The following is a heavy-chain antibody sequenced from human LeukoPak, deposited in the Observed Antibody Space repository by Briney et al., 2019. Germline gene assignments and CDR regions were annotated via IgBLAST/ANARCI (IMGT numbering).Heavy chain of an antibody. CDR1: GFPFSSYS. V-gene: IGHV3-48*01. CDR2: ISTSSSTI. CDR3: ARPSYDYVWGSYRYSYFDY. D-gene: IGHD3-16*02. Sequence: GGSLRLSCAASGFPFSSYSMNWVRQAPGRGLEWVSYISTSSSTIYYADSVKGRFTISRDNSKNTLYLQMNSLKASDTAMYYCARPSYDYVWGSYRYSYFDYWGQGTLVTVSS. J-gene: IGHJ4*02.